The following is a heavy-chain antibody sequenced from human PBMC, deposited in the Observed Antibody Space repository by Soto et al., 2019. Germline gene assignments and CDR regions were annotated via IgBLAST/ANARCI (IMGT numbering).Heavy chain of an antibody. CDR3: ARQVGGWAPWYFDY. V-gene: IGHV4-39*01. J-gene: IGHJ4*02. Sequence: SETLSLTCTVSGGSISSGGYYWSWIRQHPGKGLEWIGEINHSGSTNYNPSLKSRVTISVDTSKNQFSLKLSSVTAADTAVYYCARQVGGWAPWYFDYWGQGTLVTVSS. D-gene: IGHD6-19*01. CDR1: GGSISSGGYY. CDR2: INHSGST.